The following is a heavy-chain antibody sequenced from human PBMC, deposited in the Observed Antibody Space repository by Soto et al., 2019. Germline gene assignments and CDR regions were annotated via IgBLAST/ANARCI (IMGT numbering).Heavy chain of an antibody. D-gene: IGHD3-16*01. Sequence: GGSLRLSCAASGFTFSDYPMHWVRQAPGKGLEWVAVISYDGRVKYYVDSVKGRFTISRDDSKNTLYLQMNSLRVDDTAVYYCARDFIGGAPDYFDYWGQGTLVTVSS. J-gene: IGHJ4*02. V-gene: IGHV3-30*04. CDR3: ARDFIGGAPDYFDY. CDR1: GFTFSDYP. CDR2: ISYDGRVK.